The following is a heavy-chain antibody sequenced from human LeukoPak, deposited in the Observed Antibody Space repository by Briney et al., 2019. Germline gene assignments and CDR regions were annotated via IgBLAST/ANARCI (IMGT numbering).Heavy chain of an antibody. D-gene: IGHD3-22*01. V-gene: IGHV4-39*01. J-gene: IGHJ4*02. CDR3: ARPGDSSGYGDY. CDR2: IYYSGDT. CDR1: GGSITSSSHY. Sequence: SETLSLTCTVSGGSITSSSHYWGWIRQPPGKGLEWIGSIYYSGDTYYNPSLKSRVTISVDTSKNQFSLKLSSVTAADTAVYYCARPGDSSGYGDYWGQGTLVTVSS.